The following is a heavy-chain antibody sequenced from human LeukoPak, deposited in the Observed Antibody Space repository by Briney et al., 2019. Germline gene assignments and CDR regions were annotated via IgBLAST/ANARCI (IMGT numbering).Heavy chain of an antibody. CDR2: IYHTGST. D-gene: IGHD7-27*01. V-gene: IGHV4-30-2*01. Sequence: SQTLSLTCAVSGGSISSGGYSWSWIRQPPGKGLEWIGYIYHTGSTYYNPSLKSRVTISVDRSKNQFSLKLSSVTAADTAVYYCARAVTGEQLFLSHWGQGTLVTVSS. J-gene: IGHJ4*02. CDR3: ARAVTGEQLFLSH. CDR1: GGSISSGGYS.